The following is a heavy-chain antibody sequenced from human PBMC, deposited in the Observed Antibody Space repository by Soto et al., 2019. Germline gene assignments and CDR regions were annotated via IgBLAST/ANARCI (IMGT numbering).Heavy chain of an antibody. CDR2: IKHDGSEK. CDR3: ARVLGALLDYDMDV. V-gene: IGHV3-7*01. J-gene: IGHJ6*02. Sequence: EVQLVESGGGLVQPGGSLRLSCGASGFTFNDYWMSWVRQVPGKGLEWVANIKHDGSEKYYVDSVKGRFTISRDNAKKSLYLQMNSLRGVDTAVYYFARVLGALLDYDMDVCGQGTTVAVSS. CDR1: GFTFNDYW.